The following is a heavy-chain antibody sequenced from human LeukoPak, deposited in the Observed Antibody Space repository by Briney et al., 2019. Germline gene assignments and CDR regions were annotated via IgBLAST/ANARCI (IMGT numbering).Heavy chain of an antibody. D-gene: IGHD4-17*01. V-gene: IGHV4-34*01. Sequence: SETLSLTCTVSGGSISSYYWSWIRQPPGKGLEWIGEINHSGLTKYNPSLKSRVIMSVDTSKNQFSLRLSSVTAADTAVYYCARVGHPTPRRVLSAVTIPTAGAFDIWGQGTMVTVSS. CDR3: ARVGHPTPRRVLSAVTIPTAGAFDI. CDR2: INHSGLT. CDR1: GGSISSYY. J-gene: IGHJ3*02.